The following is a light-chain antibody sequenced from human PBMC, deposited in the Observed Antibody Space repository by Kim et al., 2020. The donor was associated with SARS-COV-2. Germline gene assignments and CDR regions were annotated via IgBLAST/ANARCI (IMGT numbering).Light chain of an antibody. Sequence: DIQMTQSPSSLSASVGDRVTITCQASQDISNYLNWYQQKPGKAPKLLIYDASNLETVVPSRFSGSGSGTDFTFTISSLQPEDIATYYCQQYDNLPTFGQGTKLEI. V-gene: IGKV1-33*01. CDR3: QQYDNLPT. CDR1: QDISNY. J-gene: IGKJ2*01. CDR2: DAS.